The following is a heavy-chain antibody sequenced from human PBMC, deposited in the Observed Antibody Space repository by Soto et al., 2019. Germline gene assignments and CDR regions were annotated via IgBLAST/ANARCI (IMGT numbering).Heavy chain of an antibody. CDR2: IVVGSGNT. Sequence: QMQLVQSGPEVKKPGTSVKVSCKASGFTFTSSAMQRVRQARGQRLEWIGWIVVGSGNTNYAQKFQERVTITRDMSTSTAYMELSSLRSEDTAVYYCAAVPRYYGTHWYFDLWGRGTLVTVSS. CDR3: AAVPRYYGTHWYFDL. V-gene: IGHV1-58*02. CDR1: GFTFTSSA. D-gene: IGHD3-10*01. J-gene: IGHJ2*01.